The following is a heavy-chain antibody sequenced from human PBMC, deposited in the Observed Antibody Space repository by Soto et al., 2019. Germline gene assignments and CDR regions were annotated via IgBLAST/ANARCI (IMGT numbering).Heavy chain of an antibody. V-gene: IGHV4-34*01. J-gene: IGHJ4*02. Sequence: QVQLQQWGAGLLKPSETLSLTCAVYGGSFSGYYWSWIRQPPGKGLEWIEEINHSGSTNYNPSLKSRVTISVDTSKNQFSLKLSSVTAADTAVYYCARGLGCSSTSCYWDYWGQGTLVTVSS. CDR1: GGSFSGYY. D-gene: IGHD2-2*01. CDR2: INHSGST. CDR3: ARGLGCSSTSCYWDY.